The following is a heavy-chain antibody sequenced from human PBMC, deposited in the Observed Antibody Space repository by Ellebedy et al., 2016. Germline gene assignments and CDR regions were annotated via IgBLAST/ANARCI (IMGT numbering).Heavy chain of an antibody. CDR3: ASATQFVWEVQAY. CDR1: GFTFSSYA. J-gene: IGHJ4*02. D-gene: IGHD1-26*01. Sequence: GESLKISXAASGFTFSSYAMSWVRQAPGKGLEWVSAISGSGGSTTYADSVRGRFSISRDNAKSTLYLQMNSLRADDTAVYYCASATQFVWEVQAYWGQGTLVTVSS. V-gene: IGHV3-23*01. CDR2: ISGSGGST.